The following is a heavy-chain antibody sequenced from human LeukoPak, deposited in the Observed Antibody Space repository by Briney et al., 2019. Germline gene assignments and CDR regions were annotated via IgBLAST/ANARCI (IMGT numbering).Heavy chain of an antibody. CDR2: ISSSSSTI. CDR1: GFTFSSYS. J-gene: IGHJ3*02. CDR3: AREYCSGGSCYPEDAFDI. Sequence: GGSLRLSCAASGFTFSSYSMNWVRQAPGKGLEWVSYISSSSSTIYYADSVKGRFTISRDNAKNSLYLQMNSLRAEDTAVYYCAREYCSGGSCYPEDAFDIWGQGTMVTVSS. D-gene: IGHD2-15*01. V-gene: IGHV3-48*01.